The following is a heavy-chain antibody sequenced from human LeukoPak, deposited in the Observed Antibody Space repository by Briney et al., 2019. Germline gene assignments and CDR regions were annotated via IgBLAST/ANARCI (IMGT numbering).Heavy chain of an antibody. J-gene: IGHJ4*02. D-gene: IGHD1-26*01. V-gene: IGHV4-34*01. Sequence: SETLSLTCAVYGGSFSGYYWSWIRQPPGKGLEWIGEINHSGSTSYNPSLKSRVTISVDTSKNQFSLKLSSVTAADTAVYYCARDGGRDSGSYYEDYWGQGTLVTVSS. CDR3: ARDGGRDSGSYYEDY. CDR1: GGSFSGYY. CDR2: INHSGST.